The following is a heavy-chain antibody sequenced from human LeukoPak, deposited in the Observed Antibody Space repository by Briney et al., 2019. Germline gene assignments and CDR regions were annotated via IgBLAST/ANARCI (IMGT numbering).Heavy chain of an antibody. CDR3: ARDGATVTTSWFNMDV. Sequence: GASVKVSCKASGYTFTGYYMPWVRQAPGQGLWWMGRINPKSGGTNYAQKFQGRVTMTRDTSISTAYMELSRLRSDDTAVYYCARDGATVTTSWFNMDVWGKGTTVTVSS. J-gene: IGHJ6*03. V-gene: IGHV1-2*06. CDR2: INPKSGGT. D-gene: IGHD4-17*01. CDR1: GYTFTGYY.